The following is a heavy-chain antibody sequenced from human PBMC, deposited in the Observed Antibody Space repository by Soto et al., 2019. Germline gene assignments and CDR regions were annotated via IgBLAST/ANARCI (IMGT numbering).Heavy chain of an antibody. V-gene: IGHV3-23*01. CDR2: ISGSGGST. CDR3: AKEVAAVRGPPNYGMDV. CDR1: GFTFSSYA. Sequence: GGSLRLSCAASGFTFSSYAMSWVRQAPGKGLEWVSAISGSGGSTYYADSVKGRFTISRDNSKNTLYLQMNSLRAEDTAVYYCAKEVAAVRGPPNYGMDVWGQGTKVTVSS. D-gene: IGHD6-19*01. J-gene: IGHJ6*02.